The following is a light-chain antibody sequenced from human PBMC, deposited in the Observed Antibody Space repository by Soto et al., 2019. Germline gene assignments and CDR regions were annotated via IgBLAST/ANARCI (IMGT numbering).Light chain of an antibody. J-gene: IGLJ1*01. Sequence: QSVLTQPASVSGSPGQSITISCTGTSSDVGGYNYVSWYQQHPGNAPKLMIYEVSNRPSGVSNRFSGSKSGNTASLTISGLQAEDEADHYCSSYRSSSTQVFGPGTKVTVL. CDR1: SSDVGGYNY. CDR3: SSYRSSSTQV. V-gene: IGLV2-14*01. CDR2: EVS.